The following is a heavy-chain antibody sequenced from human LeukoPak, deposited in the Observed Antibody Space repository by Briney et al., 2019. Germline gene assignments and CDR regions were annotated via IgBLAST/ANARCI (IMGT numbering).Heavy chain of an antibody. CDR2: TKQDGSDK. V-gene: IGHV3-7*03. CDR1: GFTFSSYW. D-gene: IGHD4-23*01. J-gene: IGHJ4*02. Sequence: GGSLRLSCAASGFTFSSYWMSWVRQAPGKGLEWVANTKQDGSDKYYVDSVKGRFTISRGNAKNSLYMQMNSLRAEDTAVYYCARKTVVGSYFDYWGQGTPVTVSS. CDR3: ARKTVVGSYFDY.